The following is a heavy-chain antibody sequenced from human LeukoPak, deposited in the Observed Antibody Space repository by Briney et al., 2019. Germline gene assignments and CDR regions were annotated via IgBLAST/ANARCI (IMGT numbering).Heavy chain of an antibody. Sequence: GGSLRLSCAASGFTFSSYGMHWVRQAPGKGLEWVAVIWYGGSNKYYADSVKGRFTISRDNSKNTLFLQMNSLRVEDTAVYYCAGSLAYCGGDCRLGDYWGQGTLVTVSS. CDR2: IWYGGSNK. CDR3: AGSLAYCGGDCRLGDY. D-gene: IGHD2-21*02. CDR1: GFTFSSYG. V-gene: IGHV3-33*08. J-gene: IGHJ4*02.